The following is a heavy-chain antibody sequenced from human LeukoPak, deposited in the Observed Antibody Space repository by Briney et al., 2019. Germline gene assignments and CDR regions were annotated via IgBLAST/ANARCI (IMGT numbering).Heavy chain of an antibody. Sequence: PGGSLRPSCAASGFTFSSYAMSWVRQAPGKGLEWVSAISGSGGSTYYADSVKGRFTISRDNSKNTLYLQMNSLRAEDTAVYYCAKDLSFYGSGGDFDYWGQGTLVTVSS. J-gene: IGHJ4*02. D-gene: IGHD3-10*01. CDR1: GFTFSSYA. CDR3: AKDLSFYGSGGDFDY. CDR2: ISGSGGST. V-gene: IGHV3-23*01.